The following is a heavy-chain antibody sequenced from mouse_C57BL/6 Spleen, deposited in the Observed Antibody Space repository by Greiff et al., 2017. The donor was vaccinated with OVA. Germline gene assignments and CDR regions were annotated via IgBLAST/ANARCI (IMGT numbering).Heavy chain of an antibody. J-gene: IGHJ4*01. CDR1: GFTFSDAW. CDR2: IRNKANNPAT. CDR3: THYYGSRMDY. D-gene: IGHD1-1*01. V-gene: IGHV6-6*01. Sequence: EVQLVESGGGLVQPGGSMKLSCAASGFTFSDAWMDWVRQSPEKGLEWVAEIRNKANNPATYYAESVKGRFTISRDDAKSGVYLQMNNLRAEDTGIYYYTHYYGSRMDYWGQGTSVTVSS.